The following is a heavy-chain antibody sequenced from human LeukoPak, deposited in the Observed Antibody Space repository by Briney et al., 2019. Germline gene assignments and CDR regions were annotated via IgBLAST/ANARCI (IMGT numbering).Heavy chain of an antibody. V-gene: IGHV3-21*01. D-gene: IGHD3-22*01. Sequence: GGSLRLSCAASGFTFSSYSMNWVRQALGKGLERVSSISSSSSYIYYADAMKGRFTISRDNAKNSLYLKMNSLRAEDTAVYYCARAAETYDSSGYYRTFDYWGQGTLVTVSS. CDR2: ISSSSSYI. CDR3: ARAAETYDSSGYYRTFDY. J-gene: IGHJ4*02. CDR1: GFTFSSYS.